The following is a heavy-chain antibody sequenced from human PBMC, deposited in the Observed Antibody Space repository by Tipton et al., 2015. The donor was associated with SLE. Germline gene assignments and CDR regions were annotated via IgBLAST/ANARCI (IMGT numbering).Heavy chain of an antibody. Sequence: GLVKPSETLSLTCTVSGGSISSHYWSWIRQPPGKGLEWIGYIYYSGSTNYNPSLKSRVTISVDTSKNQFSLKLSSVTAADTAVYYCARGQLRQDYWGQGTLVTVSS. V-gene: IGHV4-59*11. CDR2: IYYSGST. D-gene: IGHD6-13*01. CDR1: GGSISSHY. J-gene: IGHJ4*02. CDR3: ARGQLRQDY.